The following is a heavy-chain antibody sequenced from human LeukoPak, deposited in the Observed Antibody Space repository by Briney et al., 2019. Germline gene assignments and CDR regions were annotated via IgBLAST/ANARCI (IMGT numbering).Heavy chain of an antibody. CDR2: INHSGST. V-gene: IGHV4-34*01. CDR3: ANLPIAAAGTWTYYFDY. Sequence: SETLSLTCAVYGGSFRGYYWSWIRQPPGKGLEWIGEINHSGSTNYNPSLKSRVTISVDTSKNQFSLKLSSVTAADTAVYYCANLPIAAAGTWTYYFDYWGQGTLVTVSS. D-gene: IGHD6-13*01. J-gene: IGHJ4*02. CDR1: GGSFRGYY.